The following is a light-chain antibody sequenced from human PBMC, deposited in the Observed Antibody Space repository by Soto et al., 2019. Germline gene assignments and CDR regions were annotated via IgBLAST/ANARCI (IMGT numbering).Light chain of an antibody. V-gene: IGKV1-9*01. CDR1: LGISSF. Sequence: DIQMTQSPSTLSASVGDRVTITCRASLGISSFLAWYQQKPGKAPKLLIFAASTLQSGVPSRFSGSGSGTEFTLTISRLEPEDFTVYYCHHYETFGQGTKVDIK. CDR3: HHYET. J-gene: IGKJ1*01. CDR2: AAS.